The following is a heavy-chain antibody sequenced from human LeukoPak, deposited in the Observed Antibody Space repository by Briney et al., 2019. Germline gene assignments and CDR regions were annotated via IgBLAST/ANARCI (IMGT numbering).Heavy chain of an antibody. Sequence: ASVKVSCKASGYTFTGYYMHWVRQAPGQGLERMGWINPNSGGTNYAQKFQGRVTMTRDTSISTAYMELSRLRSDDTAVYYCARDLSQSLYCSSTSCYTPFDYWGQGTLVTVSS. D-gene: IGHD2-2*02. CDR1: GYTFTGYY. CDR2: INPNSGGT. CDR3: ARDLSQSLYCSSTSCYTPFDY. V-gene: IGHV1-2*02. J-gene: IGHJ4*02.